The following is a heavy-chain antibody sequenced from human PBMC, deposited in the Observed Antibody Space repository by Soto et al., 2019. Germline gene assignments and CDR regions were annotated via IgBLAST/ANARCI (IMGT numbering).Heavy chain of an antibody. V-gene: IGHV1-24*01. CDR3: ATRRGGYCSGGSCYSGDAFDI. CDR2: FDPEDGET. J-gene: IGHJ3*02. Sequence: ASVKVSCKVSGYTLTELSMHWVRQAPGKGLEWMGGFDPEDGETIYAQKFQGRVTMTEDTSTDTAYMERSSLRSEDTAVYYCATRRGGYCSGGSCYSGDAFDIWGQGTMVTVSS. D-gene: IGHD2-15*01. CDR1: GYTLTELS.